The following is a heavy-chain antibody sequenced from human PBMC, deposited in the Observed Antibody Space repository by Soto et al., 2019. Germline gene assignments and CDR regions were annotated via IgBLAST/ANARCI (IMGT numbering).Heavy chain of an antibody. D-gene: IGHD6-19*01. CDR3: ASVRYTSGQSLDY. CDR1: GFAFSSYG. CDR2: IWSGGSDK. Sequence: PGGSLRLSCAASGFAFSSYGMHWVRQAPGKGLEWVTVIWSGGSDKYYADSVKGRFTISRDNSKNTLYLQMNSLRAEDTAVYYCASVRYTSGQSLDYWGQGTLVTVSS. J-gene: IGHJ4*02. V-gene: IGHV3-33*01.